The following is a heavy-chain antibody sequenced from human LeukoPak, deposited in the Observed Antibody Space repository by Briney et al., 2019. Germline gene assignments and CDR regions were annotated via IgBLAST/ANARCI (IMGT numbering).Heavy chain of an antibody. CDR1: GGSFSGYY. J-gene: IGHJ4*02. CDR2: INHSGST. V-gene: IGHV4-34*01. Sequence: PSETLSLTCAAYGGSFSGYYWSWIRQPPGKGLEWIGEINHSGSTNYNPSLKSRVTISVDTSKNQFSLKLSSVTAADTAVYYCARGGYSGSYYGVYDYWGQGTLVTVSS. CDR3: ARGGYSGSYYGVYDY. D-gene: IGHD1-26*01.